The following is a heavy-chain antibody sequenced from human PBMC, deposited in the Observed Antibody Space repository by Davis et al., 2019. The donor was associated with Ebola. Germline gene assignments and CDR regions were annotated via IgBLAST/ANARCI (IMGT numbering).Heavy chain of an antibody. CDR2: IIPIFGTA. CDR1: GGTFSSYA. CDR3: ARVRLWGGKAAAGREWFDP. D-gene: IGHD6-13*01. J-gene: IGHJ5*02. V-gene: IGHV1-69*13. Sequence: AASVKVSCKASGGTFSSYAISWVRQAPGQGLKWMGGIIPIFGTANYAQKFQGRVTITADESTSTAYMELSSLRSEDTAVYYCARVRLWGGKAAAGREWFDPWGQGTLVTVSS.